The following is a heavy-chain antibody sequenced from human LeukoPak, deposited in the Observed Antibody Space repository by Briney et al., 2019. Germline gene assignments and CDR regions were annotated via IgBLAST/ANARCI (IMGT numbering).Heavy chain of an antibody. CDR2: IYYGGSS. Sequence: KSSETLSLTCAVYGGSFSGYYWSWIRQSPGKGLEWIANIYYGGSSYYNPSLKRRVTISVDTSKNQFSLKVYSVTAADTAVYYCARRGGLRGDNWGQGTLVTVSS. D-gene: IGHD2-15*01. J-gene: IGHJ4*02. V-gene: IGHV4-34*01. CDR3: ARRGGLRGDN. CDR1: GGSFSGYY.